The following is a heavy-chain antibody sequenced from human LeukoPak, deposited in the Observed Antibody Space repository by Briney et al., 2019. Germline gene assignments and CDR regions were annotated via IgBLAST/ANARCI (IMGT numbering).Heavy chain of an antibody. D-gene: IGHD5-18*01. V-gene: IGHV3-30*02. CDR3: VEGGAARFDY. CDR1: GFTFSSYG. Sequence: GGSLRLSCAASGFTFSSYGMHWVRQAPGKGLEWVAFIRYDGSNKYYADSVKGRFTISRDNSKNTLYLQMNGLRAEDTAVYYCVEGGAARFDYWGQGTLVAVSS. CDR2: IRYDGSNK. J-gene: IGHJ4*02.